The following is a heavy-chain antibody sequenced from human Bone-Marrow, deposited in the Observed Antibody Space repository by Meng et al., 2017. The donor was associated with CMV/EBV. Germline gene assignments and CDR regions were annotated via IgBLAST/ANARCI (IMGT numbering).Heavy chain of an antibody. CDR3: ARDYYYDSSGYGY. V-gene: IGHV4-39*07. CDR2: IYYSGST. J-gene: IGHJ4*02. D-gene: IGHD3-22*01. CDR1: GGSISSSSYY. Sequence: GPLRLSCTVSGGSISSSSYYWGWIRQPPGKGLEWIGSIYYSGSTYYNPSLKSRVTISVDTSKNQFSLKLSSVTAADTAVYYCARDYYYDSSGYGYWGQGTLVTFYS.